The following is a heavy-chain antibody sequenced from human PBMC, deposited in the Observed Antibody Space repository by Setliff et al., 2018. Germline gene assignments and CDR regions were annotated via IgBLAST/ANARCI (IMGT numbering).Heavy chain of an antibody. D-gene: IGHD1-26*01. V-gene: IGHV1-69*13. CDR1: GRLFNNFA. CDR2: LIPIFNTP. J-gene: IGHJ4*02. Sequence: SVKVSCKAPGRLFNNFAFSWVRQAPGQGLEWMGRLIPIFNTPNYAQKFQDRITLSADESTGTVYMELTSLTFGETAIYYCARDIGVTIAGATFRGFDTWGQGTQVTVSS. CDR3: ARDIGVTIAGATFRGFDT.